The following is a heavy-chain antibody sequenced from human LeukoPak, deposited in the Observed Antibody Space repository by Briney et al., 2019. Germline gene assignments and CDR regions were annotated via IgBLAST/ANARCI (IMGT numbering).Heavy chain of an antibody. D-gene: IGHD6-19*01. J-gene: IGHJ4*02. CDR2: IKQDGSEK. CDR1: RFTFSNYW. CDR3: ARAESGSSGWLNC. V-gene: IGHV3-7*01. Sequence: GGSLRLSCAASRFTFSNYWMSWVRQAPGKGLEWVANIKQDGSEKYYVDSVKGRFIISRDNANNSLFLQLSSLRVEDTAVFYCARAESGSSGWLNCWGQGSLVSVSS.